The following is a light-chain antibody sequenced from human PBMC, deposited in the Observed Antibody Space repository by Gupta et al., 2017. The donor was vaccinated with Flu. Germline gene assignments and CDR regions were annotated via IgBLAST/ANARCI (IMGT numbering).Light chain of an antibody. V-gene: IGKV1-39*01. CDR2: AAS. CDR3: QQSDSTPLT. CDR1: QSISSY. J-gene: IGKJ1*01. Sequence: DIQMTQSPSSLSASVEDSVTITCRASQSISSYLNWYQQKPGKAPKLLIYAASSLQSGVPSRFSGSWSGTDFTLTISMLQPEYFATYYCQQSDSTPLTFGQGTKVEIK.